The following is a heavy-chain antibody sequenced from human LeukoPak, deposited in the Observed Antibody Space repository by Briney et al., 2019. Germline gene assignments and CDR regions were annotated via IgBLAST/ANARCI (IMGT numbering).Heavy chain of an antibody. Sequence: GASVTVSCTASGYTFTSYGISWVRQAPGQGLEWMGWISAYNGNTNYAQKLQGRVTMTTDTSTSTAYMELRSLRSDDTAVYYCARADSRWYYMDVWGKGTTVTVSS. CDR3: ARADSRWYYMDV. D-gene: IGHD4-11*01. CDR2: ISAYNGNT. CDR1: GYTFTSYG. J-gene: IGHJ6*03. V-gene: IGHV1-18*01.